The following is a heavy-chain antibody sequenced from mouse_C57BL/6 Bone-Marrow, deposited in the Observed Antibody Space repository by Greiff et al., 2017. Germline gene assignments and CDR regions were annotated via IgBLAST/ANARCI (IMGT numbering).Heavy chain of an antibody. CDR1: VYTFTSYW. D-gene: IGHD2-3*01. J-gene: IGHJ3*01. CDR2: IDPSDSYT. CDR3: ARFSIYDGYLWFAY. V-gene: IGHV1-69*01. Sequence: VQLQQPGAELVMPGASVQLSCKSSVYTFTSYWMHWVKPRPGPGLEWIGEIDPSDSYTNYNQKFKVKSTLTVDQSSSTAYMPLSILTSEDSAVYYCARFSIYDGYLWFAYWGQGTLVTVSA.